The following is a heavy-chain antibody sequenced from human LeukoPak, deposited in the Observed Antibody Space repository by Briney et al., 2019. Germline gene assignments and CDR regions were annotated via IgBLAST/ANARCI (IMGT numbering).Heavy chain of an antibody. V-gene: IGHV1-2*02. Sequence: ASVKVSCKASRYTFTGYYMHWVRQAPGQGLEWMGWINPNSGGTNYAQKFQGRVTMTRDTSISTAYMELSRLRSDDTAVYYCARDYCGGDCYSYYFDYWGQGTLVTVSS. CDR1: RYTFTGYY. D-gene: IGHD2-21*02. J-gene: IGHJ4*02. CDR2: INPNSGGT. CDR3: ARDYCGGDCYSYYFDY.